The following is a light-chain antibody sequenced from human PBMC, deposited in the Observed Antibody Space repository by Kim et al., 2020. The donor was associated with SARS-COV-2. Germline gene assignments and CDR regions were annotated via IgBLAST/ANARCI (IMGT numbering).Light chain of an antibody. J-gene: IGKJ3*01. CDR3: QQYDNLPGFT. V-gene: IGKV1-33*01. Sequence: GDRVTITCQASQDISNYLNWYQQKPGKAPKLLIYDASNLETGVPSRFSGSGSGTDFSFTIRSLQPEDIATYYCQQYDNLPGFTFGPGTKVDIK. CDR1: QDISNY. CDR2: DAS.